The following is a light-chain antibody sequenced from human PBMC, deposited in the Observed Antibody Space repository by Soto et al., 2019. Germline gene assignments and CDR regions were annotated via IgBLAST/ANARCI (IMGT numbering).Light chain of an antibody. CDR2: NTN. J-gene: IGLJ2*01. Sequence: QAVVTQEPSFSVSPGGTVTLTCGLSSGSVSISSFPSWYQQTPGQSPRTLLYNTNTRSFGVPDRFSGSIVENKAALTITGAQAADESDYYCVLYLGGGISVFGGGTKLTVL. V-gene: IGLV8-61*01. CDR1: SGSVSISSF. CDR3: VLYLGGGISV.